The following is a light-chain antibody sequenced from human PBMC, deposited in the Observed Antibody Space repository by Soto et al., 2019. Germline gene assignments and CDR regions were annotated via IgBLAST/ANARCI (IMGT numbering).Light chain of an antibody. J-gene: IGLJ1*01. CDR3: CSNDDLVPFNV. CDR1: SSDVGGYNY. V-gene: IGLV2-11*01. Sequence: QSVLTQPRSVSGSPGQSVTISCTGTSSDVGGYNYVSWYQQHPGKAPKLMIYDVSKRPSGVPDRFSGSKSGNTASLTISGLQAEDESVYCCCSNDDLVPFNVFGTGTMITVL. CDR2: DVS.